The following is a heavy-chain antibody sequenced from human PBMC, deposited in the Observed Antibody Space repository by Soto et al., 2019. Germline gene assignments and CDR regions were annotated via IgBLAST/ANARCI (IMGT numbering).Heavy chain of an antibody. Sequence: GASVKVSCKASGYTFTSYAMHWVRQAPGQRLEWMGWINAGNGNTKYSQKFQGRVTITRDTSASTAYMELSSLRSEDTAVYYCARDPLTSYCSGGSCYSRGGWFDPWGQGTLVTVS. J-gene: IGHJ5*02. D-gene: IGHD2-15*01. CDR1: GYTFTSYA. CDR3: ARDPLTSYCSGGSCYSRGGWFDP. CDR2: INAGNGNT. V-gene: IGHV1-3*01.